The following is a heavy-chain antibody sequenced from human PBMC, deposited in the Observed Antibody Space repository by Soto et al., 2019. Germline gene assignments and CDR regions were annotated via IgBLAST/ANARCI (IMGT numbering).Heavy chain of an antibody. CDR2: IYPGDSDT. D-gene: IGHD3-16*01. CDR1: GYSFTSYW. Sequence: PVESLKISCKGSGYSFTSYWIGWVRQMPGKGLEWMGIIYPGDSDTRYSPSFQGQVTISADKSISTAYLQWSSLKASDTAMYYCARQGAWHYYYYYMDVWGKGTTVTVSS. V-gene: IGHV5-51*01. CDR3: ARQGAWHYYYYYMDV. J-gene: IGHJ6*03.